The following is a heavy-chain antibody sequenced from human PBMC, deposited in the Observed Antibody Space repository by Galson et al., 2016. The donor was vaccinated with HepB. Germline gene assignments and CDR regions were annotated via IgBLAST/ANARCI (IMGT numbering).Heavy chain of an antibody. CDR2: IYSGGTT. Sequence: SLRLSCAAFEFTVSSNYMSWVRQAPGKGLEWVSVIYSGGTTYYADFVKGRFTISRDTSKNTLHLQMNSLRAEDTAVYYCARDQGNYYYYGMDVWGQGTTVTVSS. V-gene: IGHV3-53*01. CDR3: ARDQGNYYYYGMDV. J-gene: IGHJ6*02. CDR1: EFTVSSNY.